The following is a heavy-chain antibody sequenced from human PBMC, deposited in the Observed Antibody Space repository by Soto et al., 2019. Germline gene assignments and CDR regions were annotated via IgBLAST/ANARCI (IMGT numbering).Heavy chain of an antibody. Sequence: GGSLRLSCAASGFTFSNSWMTWVRQAPGKGLEWVANIKPDGSDKYYVDSVKGRFTISRDNAANSLYLQMNSLRVEDTGVYYCMRDVISGTTWGQGALVTVSS. CDR3: MRDVISGTT. D-gene: IGHD1-7*01. CDR1: GFTFSNSW. CDR2: IKPDGSDK. V-gene: IGHV3-7*01. J-gene: IGHJ4*02.